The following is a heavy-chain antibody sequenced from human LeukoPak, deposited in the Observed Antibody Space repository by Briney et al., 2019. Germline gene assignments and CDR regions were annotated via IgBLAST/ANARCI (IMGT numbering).Heavy chain of an antibody. Sequence: PGGSPRLSCAASGFTFSSYAMSWVRQAPGKGLEWVSAISPSGDSTYYADSVKGRFTISRDSSKNTLSLQMNSLRAEDTAVYYCAKIPKGGYFDYWGQGTLVTVSS. CDR1: GFTFSSYA. CDR3: AKIPKGGYFDY. CDR2: ISPSGDST. D-gene: IGHD2-2*01. V-gene: IGHV3-23*01. J-gene: IGHJ4*02.